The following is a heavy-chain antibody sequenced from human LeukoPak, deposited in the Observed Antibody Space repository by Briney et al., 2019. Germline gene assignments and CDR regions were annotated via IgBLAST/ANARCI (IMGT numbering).Heavy chain of an antibody. V-gene: IGHV3-30-3*01. J-gene: IGHJ4*02. Sequence: GGSLRLSCAASGFTFSSYAMHWVRQAPGKGLEWVAVISYDGSNKYYADSMKGRFTISRDNAKNSLYLQMNSLRAEDTAVYYCAREASRRESGTYYALFDYWGQGTLVTVSS. CDR2: ISYDGSNK. CDR3: AREASRRESGTYYALFDY. CDR1: GFTFSSYA. D-gene: IGHD1-26*01.